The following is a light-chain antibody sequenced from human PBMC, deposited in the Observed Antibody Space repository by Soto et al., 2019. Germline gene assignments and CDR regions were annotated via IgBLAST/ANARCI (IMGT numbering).Light chain of an antibody. J-gene: IGKJ4*01. CDR1: QGIRSH. CDR3: QKYNSAPLT. CDR2: AAS. Sequence: DIQMTQSPSSLSASVGDSVTITCRASQGIRSHLAWYQQNPGKVPKLLIYAASTLQSGVPSRFSGSGSATDFTLTISSLQPEDVATYYCQKYNSAPLTFGGGTKVEIK. V-gene: IGKV1-27*01.